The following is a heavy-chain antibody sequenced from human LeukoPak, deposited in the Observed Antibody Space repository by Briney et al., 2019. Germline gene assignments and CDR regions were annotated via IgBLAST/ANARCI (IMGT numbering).Heavy chain of an antibody. D-gene: IGHD3-10*01. J-gene: IGHJ6*02. CDR2: FNHRGSP. CDR1: GGSFSGYY. CDR3: ARDTLLWFGDHYYYYGMDV. Sequence: SETLSLTCAVYGGSFSGYYWSWIPRPPGKGLEGIGEFNHRGSPNHNPPLKSRVAISVDTSKNQFSLKLSSVTAADTAVYYCARDTLLWFGDHYYYYGMDVWGQGTTVTVSS. V-gene: IGHV4-34*01.